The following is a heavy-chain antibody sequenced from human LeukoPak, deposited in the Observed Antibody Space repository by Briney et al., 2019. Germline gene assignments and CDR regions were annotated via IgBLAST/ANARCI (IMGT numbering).Heavy chain of an antibody. CDR1: GFTFSSYW. D-gene: IGHD6-6*01. CDR2: IKQDGSEK. CDR3: ARGVGYSSSTPPVWFDP. V-gene: IGHV3-7*01. J-gene: IGHJ5*02. Sequence: GGSLRLSCAASGFTFSSYWMSWVRQAPGKGLEWVANIKQDGSEKYYVDSVKGRFTISRDNAKNSLYLQMNSLRAEDTAVYCCARGVGYSSSTPPVWFDPWGQGTLVTVSS.